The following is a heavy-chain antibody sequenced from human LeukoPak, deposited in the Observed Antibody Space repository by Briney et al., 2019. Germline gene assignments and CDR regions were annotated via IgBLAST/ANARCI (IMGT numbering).Heavy chain of an antibody. D-gene: IGHD6-19*01. V-gene: IGHV3-21*01. CDR2: ITSDSRYI. J-gene: IGHJ4*02. Sequence: GGSLRLSCAASGFTFTNYNMNWVRQAPGKGLEWVSSITSDSRYIYYGDSVKGRFTISRDNAKNSLFLQMDSPRAEDTAVYYCARGGRSGWYRRNFDYWGQGTLVTVSS. CDR3: ARGGRSGWYRRNFDY. CDR1: GFTFTNYN.